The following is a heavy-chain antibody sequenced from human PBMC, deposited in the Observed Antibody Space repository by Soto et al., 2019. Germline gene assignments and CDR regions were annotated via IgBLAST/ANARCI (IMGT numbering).Heavy chain of an antibody. D-gene: IGHD4-4*01. Sequence: EVQLLESGGGLVQPGGSLRLSCAASGFTFNAYAMTWVRQAPGKGLEWVSAIGGSGGNRYYAASVKGRFTISRDNSKDTVDLQMNRLRVEDTAVYYCARVASDYINSVDHWGQGILDTVSS. CDR2: IGGSGGNR. CDR1: GFTFNAYA. V-gene: IGHV3-23*01. J-gene: IGHJ4*02. CDR3: ARVASDYINSVDH.